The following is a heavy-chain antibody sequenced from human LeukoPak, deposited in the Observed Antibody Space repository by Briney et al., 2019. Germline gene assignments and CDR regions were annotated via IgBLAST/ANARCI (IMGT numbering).Heavy chain of an antibody. J-gene: IGHJ4*02. CDR3: AKDIFTMVRGVVDY. Sequence: GGSLRLSCAASGFTFDDYAMHWVRQAPGKGLEWVSGISWNSGSIGYADSVKGRFTISRDNAKNSLYLQMNSLGAEDTALYYCAKDIFTMVRGVVDYWGQGTLVTVSS. D-gene: IGHD3-10*01. V-gene: IGHV3-9*01. CDR1: GFTFDDYA. CDR2: ISWNSGSI.